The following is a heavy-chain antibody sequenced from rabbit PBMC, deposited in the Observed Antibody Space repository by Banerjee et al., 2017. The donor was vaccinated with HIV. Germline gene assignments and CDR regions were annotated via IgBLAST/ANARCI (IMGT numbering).Heavy chain of an antibody. CDR3: ARDLDGVIGWNFGW. J-gene: IGHJ2*01. Sequence: QQQLEESGGGLVKPGGTLTLTCSASGFSFSTDYYLCWVRQAPGKGLESIACIYGGVVGSTYYATWAKGRFTFSKTSSTTVTLQMTSLTAADTATYFCARDLDGVIGWNFGWRGPGTLVTVS. D-gene: IGHD4-1*01. V-gene: IGHV1S45*01. CDR1: GFSFSTDYY. CDR2: IYGGVVGST.